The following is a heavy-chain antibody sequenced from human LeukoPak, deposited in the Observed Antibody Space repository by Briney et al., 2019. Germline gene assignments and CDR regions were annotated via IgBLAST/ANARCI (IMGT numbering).Heavy chain of an antibody. Sequence: GGSLRLSCAASGFTFSSYSMNWVRQAPGKGLEWVSYISSSSSTIYYADSVKGRFTISRDNSRNTLYLEMNNLRGEDTAVYFCAADGRLGVPDYFDYWGQGTLVTVSS. J-gene: IGHJ4*02. V-gene: IGHV3-48*01. D-gene: IGHD1-26*01. CDR2: ISSSSSTI. CDR3: AADGRLGVPDYFDY. CDR1: GFTFSSYS.